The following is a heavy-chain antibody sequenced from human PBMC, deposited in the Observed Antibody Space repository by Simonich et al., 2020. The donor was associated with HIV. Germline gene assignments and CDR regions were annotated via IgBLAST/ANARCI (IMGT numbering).Heavy chain of an antibody. D-gene: IGHD3-16*01. Sequence: QVQLVESGGGVVQPGRSLRLSCAASGFTFSSYAMHCVRQAPGKGLEWVAGISYDGSNKYYADSVKGRFTISRDNSKNTLYLQMNSLRAEDTAVYYCASGGSISSVWADDYWGQGTLVTVSS. J-gene: IGHJ4*02. CDR1: GFTFSSYA. CDR2: ISYDGSNK. V-gene: IGHV3-30*07. CDR3: ASGGSISSVWADDY.